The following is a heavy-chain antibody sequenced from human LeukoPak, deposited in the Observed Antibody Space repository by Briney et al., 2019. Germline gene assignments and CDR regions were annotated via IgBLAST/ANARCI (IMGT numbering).Heavy chain of an antibody. CDR2: IYYSGST. CDR3: ARHWRRDWFDP. CDR1: GGSISSYY. Sequence: PSETLSPTCTVSGGSISSYYWSWILQPPGKGLEWIGYIYYSGSTNYNPSLKSRVTISVDTSKNQFSLKLSSVTAADTAVYYFARHWRRDWFDPWGQGTLVTVSS. V-gene: IGHV4-59*08. J-gene: IGHJ5*02.